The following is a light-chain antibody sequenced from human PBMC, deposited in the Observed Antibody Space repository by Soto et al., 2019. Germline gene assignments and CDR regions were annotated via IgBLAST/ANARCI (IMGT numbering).Light chain of an antibody. CDR2: GAS. CDR1: QSVSSN. CDR3: QHYNNWPSRT. J-gene: IGKJ2*01. V-gene: IGKV3-15*01. Sequence: EIVMTQSPATLSVSPGERATLSCRASQSVSSNLAWYQQKPGQAPRLLIYGASTRATGIPARFSGSGSGTEFTLTISSLQSEDFAVYYCQHYNNWPSRTFGQGTKPEIK.